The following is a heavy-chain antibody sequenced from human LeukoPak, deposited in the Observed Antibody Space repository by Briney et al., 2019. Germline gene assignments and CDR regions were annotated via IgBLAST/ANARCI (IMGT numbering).Heavy chain of an antibody. J-gene: IGHJ4*02. V-gene: IGHV3-7*03. D-gene: IGHD3-9*01. CDR1: GFTFSSCW. CDR2: IKQDGSEK. CDR3: ASLYDILTGYSTDY. Sequence: GGSLRLSCAASGFTFSSCWMSWVRQAPGKGLEWVANIKQDGSEKYYVDSVKGRFTISRDNAKNSLYLQMNSLRAEDTAVYYCASLYDILTGYSTDYWGQGTLVTVSS.